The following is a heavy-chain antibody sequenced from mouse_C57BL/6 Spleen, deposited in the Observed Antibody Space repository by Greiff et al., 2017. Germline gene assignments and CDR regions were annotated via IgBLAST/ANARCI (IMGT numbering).Heavy chain of an antibody. CDR2: IDPSDSET. Sequence: QVQLQQPGAELVRPGSSVKLSCKASGYTFTSYWMHWVKQRPIQGLEWIGNIDPSDSETHYNQKFKDKATLTVDKSSSTAYMQLSSLTSEDSAVYYCARRSSGYGFDVWGTGTTVTVSS. CDR1: GYTFTSYW. V-gene: IGHV1-52*01. CDR3: ARRSSGYGFDV. D-gene: IGHD3-2*02. J-gene: IGHJ1*03.